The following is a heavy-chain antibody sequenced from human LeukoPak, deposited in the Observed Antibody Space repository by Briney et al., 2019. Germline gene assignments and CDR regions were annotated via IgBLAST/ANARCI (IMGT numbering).Heavy chain of an antibody. Sequence: GRSLRLSCATSGFTFSTYGMHWVRQAPGKGLEWVSYISSSSSTIYYADSVKGRFTISRDNAKNSLYLQMNSLRAEDTAVYYCARDWGVVVPAAMEWGQGTLVTVSS. J-gene: IGHJ4*02. CDR1: GFTFSTYG. V-gene: IGHV3-48*01. CDR2: ISSSSSTI. D-gene: IGHD2-2*01. CDR3: ARDWGVVVPAAME.